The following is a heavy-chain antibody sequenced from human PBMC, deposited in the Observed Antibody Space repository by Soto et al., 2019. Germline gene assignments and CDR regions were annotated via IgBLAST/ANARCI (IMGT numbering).Heavy chain of an antibody. J-gene: IGHJ3*02. CDR2: IRSKAYGGTT. CDR1: GFTFGDYA. D-gene: IGHD3-22*01. Sequence: PGGSLRLSCTASGFTFGDYAMSWVRQAPGKGLEWVGFIRSKAYGGTTEYAASVKGRFTISRDDSKSIAYLQMNSLKTEDTAVYYCTSGSYDSSGPYAFDIWGQGTMVTVSS. CDR3: TSGSYDSSGPYAFDI. V-gene: IGHV3-49*04.